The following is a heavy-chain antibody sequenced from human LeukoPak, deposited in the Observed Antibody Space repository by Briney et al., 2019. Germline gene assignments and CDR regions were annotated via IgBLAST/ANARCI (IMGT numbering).Heavy chain of an antibody. CDR1: GGTFSSYA. CDR3: ARGSGSLLSFDY. D-gene: IGHD2/OR15-2a*01. J-gene: IGHJ4*02. V-gene: IGHV1-69*13. Sequence: ASVKVSCKASGGTFSSYAISWVRQAPGQGLEWMGGIIPIFGTANYAQKFQGRVTITADESTSTAYMELSSLRSEDAAVYYCARGSGSLLSFDYWGQGTLVTVSS. CDR2: IIPIFGTA.